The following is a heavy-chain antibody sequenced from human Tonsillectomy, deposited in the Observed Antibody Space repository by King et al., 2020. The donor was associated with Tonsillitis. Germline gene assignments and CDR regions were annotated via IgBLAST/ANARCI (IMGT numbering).Heavy chain of an antibody. CDR2: ISYDETNK. V-gene: IGHV3-30*18. D-gene: IGHD5-18*01. CDR1: GFSFSSFG. CDR3: AKSRLAMVFYYGMDV. Sequence: QLVQSGGGVVQPGRSLRLSCAASGFSFSSFGMHWVRQAPGKGLEWVAVISYDETNKFYADSVKGRFTISRDNSKNTLYLQMNSLRAEDTAVYYCAKSRLAMVFYYGMDVWGQGTTVTVSS. J-gene: IGHJ6*02.